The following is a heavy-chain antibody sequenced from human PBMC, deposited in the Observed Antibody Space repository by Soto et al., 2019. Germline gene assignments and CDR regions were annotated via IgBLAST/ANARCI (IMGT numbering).Heavy chain of an antibody. J-gene: IGHJ3*02. D-gene: IGHD1-1*01. CDR1: GFSLSTSGVG. Sequence: QITLKESGPTLVKPTQTLTLTCTFSGFSLSTSGVGVGWIRQPPGKALEWLALIYWDDDKRDSPSLKSRLTIPQDTSKNQVVLTMTNMDPVDTAKYYCAHTSTGGDAFDIRGQGTMVTVSS. CDR2: IYWDDDK. CDR3: AHTSTGGDAFDI. V-gene: IGHV2-5*02.